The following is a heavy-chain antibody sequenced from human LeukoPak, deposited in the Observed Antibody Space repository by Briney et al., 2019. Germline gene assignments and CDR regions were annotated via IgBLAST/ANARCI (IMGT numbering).Heavy chain of an antibody. D-gene: IGHD7-27*01. Sequence: GGSLRLSCAASGFTFSSYWMSWVRQAPGKGLEWVSGISWNSGTIDYADSVKGRFTISRDNAKNSLYLQMDSLRAEDTALYYCAKDGSVRSRSYWGFLDYWGQGALVTVSS. CDR3: AKDGSVRSRSYWGFLDY. CDR1: GFTFSSYW. CDR2: ISWNSGTI. J-gene: IGHJ4*02. V-gene: IGHV3-9*01.